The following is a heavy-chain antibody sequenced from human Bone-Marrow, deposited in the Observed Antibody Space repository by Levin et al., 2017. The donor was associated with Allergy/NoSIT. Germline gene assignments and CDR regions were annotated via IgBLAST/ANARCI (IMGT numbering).Heavy chain of an antibody. CDR2: IIPFVGMT. V-gene: IGHV1-69*04. J-gene: IGHJ4*02. CDR3: ARVGCSGNSCYFEF. CDR1: GGTFSTYG. D-gene: IGHD2-15*01. Sequence: KISCKASGGTFSTYGFSWVRQAPGKGLEWMGRIIPFVGMTKYTQTLQGRLSITADTSTSTTYMELSSLTSEDTAVYYCARVGCSGNSCYFEFWGQGTLVTVSS.